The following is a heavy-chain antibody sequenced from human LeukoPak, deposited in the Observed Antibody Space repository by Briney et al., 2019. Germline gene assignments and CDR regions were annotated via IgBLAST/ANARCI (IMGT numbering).Heavy chain of an antibody. J-gene: IGHJ4*02. Sequence: GGSLRLSCAASGFSFSSFEMHWVRQAPGKGLEGISYIGTRSDITYYADSVKGRFTISRDNAKNSLYLQMNSLTAEDTAVYYCARDLGYSSGWFSYWGQGTLVTISS. V-gene: IGHV3-48*03. D-gene: IGHD6-19*01. CDR1: GFSFSSFE. CDR3: ARDLGYSSGWFSY. CDR2: IGTRSDIT.